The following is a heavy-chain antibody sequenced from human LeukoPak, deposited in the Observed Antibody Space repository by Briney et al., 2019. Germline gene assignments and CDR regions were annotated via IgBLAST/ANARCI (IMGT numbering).Heavy chain of an antibody. V-gene: IGHV4-59*01. J-gene: IGHJ4*02. CDR1: GGSISSYY. Sequence: SETLSLTCTVSGGSISSYYWSWIRQPPGKGLEWIGYIYYSGSTNYNPSLKSRVTISVDTSKNQFSLKLSSVTAEDTAVYYCARPHQGLYYFDYWGQGTLVTVSS. CDR2: IYYSGST. D-gene: IGHD3-16*01. CDR3: ARPHQGLYYFDY.